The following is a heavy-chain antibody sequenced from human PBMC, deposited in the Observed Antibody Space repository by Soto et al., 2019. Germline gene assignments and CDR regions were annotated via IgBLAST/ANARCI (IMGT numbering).Heavy chain of an antibody. Sequence: QVQLVQSGAEVKKPGSSVNVSCKASGGTFSSYAISCVRQAPGQGVEWMGGIIPIFGTANYAQKLQGRATITADESTSTAYMEQSSLRSEDTAVYYCARTIFGVANAFDLWGQGTMVTVSS. D-gene: IGHD3-3*01. V-gene: IGHV1-69*01. CDR1: GGTFSSYA. J-gene: IGHJ3*01. CDR2: IIPIFGTA. CDR3: ARTIFGVANAFDL.